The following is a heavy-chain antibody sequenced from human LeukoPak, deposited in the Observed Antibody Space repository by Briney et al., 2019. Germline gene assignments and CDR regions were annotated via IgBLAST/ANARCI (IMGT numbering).Heavy chain of an antibody. CDR3: ARSGHRRYYYASGPDY. Sequence: ASVKVSCTASGYTFTGYYMHWVRQAPGQGLEWMGWINPTNSGTNYAQRFQGRVSMTRDTAISTAYMELSRLRSDDTAVYYCARSGHRRYYYASGPDYWGQGTLVTVSS. CDR2: INPTNSGT. D-gene: IGHD3-10*01. V-gene: IGHV1-2*02. J-gene: IGHJ4*02. CDR1: GYTFTGYY.